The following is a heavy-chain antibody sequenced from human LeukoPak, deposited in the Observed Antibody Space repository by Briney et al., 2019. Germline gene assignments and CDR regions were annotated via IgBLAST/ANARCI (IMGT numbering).Heavy chain of an antibody. CDR1: GGSVNSGGYY. CDR2: LYFSGST. Sequence: KPSETLSLTCTVSGGSVNSGGYYWSWIRQYPGRGLEWIGYLYFSGSTFYNPSFESRVFISLDTSKNQFSLRLSSVTAADTAIYFCARQPPGSGYQYRYYFDYWGQGTLVTVSS. V-gene: IGHV4-31*03. CDR3: ARQPPGSGYQYRYYFDY. J-gene: IGHJ4*02. D-gene: IGHD3-22*01.